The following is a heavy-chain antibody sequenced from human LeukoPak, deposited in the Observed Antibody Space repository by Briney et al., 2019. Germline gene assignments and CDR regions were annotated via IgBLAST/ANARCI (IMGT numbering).Heavy chain of an antibody. J-gene: IGHJ4*02. CDR1: GFTFSSYS. CDR3: AREDGVGATRGLDY. CDR2: ISSSSSTI. Sequence: GGSLRLSCAASGFTFSSYSMNWVRQAPGKGLEWVSYISSSSSTIYYADSVKGRFTISRDNAKNSLYLQMNSLRAGDTAVYYCAREDGVGATRGLDYWGQGTLVTVSS. D-gene: IGHD1-26*01. V-gene: IGHV3-48*04.